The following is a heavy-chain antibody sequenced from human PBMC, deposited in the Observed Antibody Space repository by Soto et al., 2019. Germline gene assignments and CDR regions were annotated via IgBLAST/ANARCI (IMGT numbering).Heavy chain of an antibody. Sequence: GGSLRLSCAASGFTFSSYSMNWVRQAPGKGLEWVSSISSSSSYIYYADSVKGRFTISRDNAKNSLYLQINSLRAEDTAVYYCARALVRVTMVRGLFGYWGQGTLVTVSS. CDR1: GFTFSSYS. J-gene: IGHJ4*02. V-gene: IGHV3-21*01. CDR3: ARALVRVTMVRGLFGY. D-gene: IGHD3-10*01. CDR2: ISSSSSYI.